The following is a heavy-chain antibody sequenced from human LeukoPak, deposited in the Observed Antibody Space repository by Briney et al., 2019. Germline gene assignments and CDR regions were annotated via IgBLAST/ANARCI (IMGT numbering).Heavy chain of an antibody. D-gene: IGHD6-13*01. CDR3: ARFIAAAGFNY. V-gene: IGHV1-18*01. Sequence: ASVKVSCKASGYTFTSYDINWLRQATGQGPEWMGWISAYNGNTNYAQKLQGRVTMTTDTSTSTAYMELRSLRSDDTAVYYCARFIAAAGFNYWGQGTLVTVSS. CDR2: ISAYNGNT. CDR1: GYTFTSYD. J-gene: IGHJ4*02.